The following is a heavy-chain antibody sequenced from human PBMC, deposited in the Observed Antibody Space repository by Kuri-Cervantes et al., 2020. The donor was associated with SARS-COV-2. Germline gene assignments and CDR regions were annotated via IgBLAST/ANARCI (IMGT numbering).Heavy chain of an antibody. V-gene: IGHV3-21*01. CDR1: GFTFSSYS. CDR2: ISSSSSYI. J-gene: IGHJ4*02. CDR3: ARDRIVGGSYYLPALFDY. Sequence: ETLSLTCAASGFTFSSYSMNWVRQAPGKGLEWVSSISSSSSYIYYADSVKGRFTISRDNAKNSLYLQMNSLRAEDTAVYYCARDRIVGGSYYLPALFDYWGQGTLVTVSS. D-gene: IGHD1-26*01.